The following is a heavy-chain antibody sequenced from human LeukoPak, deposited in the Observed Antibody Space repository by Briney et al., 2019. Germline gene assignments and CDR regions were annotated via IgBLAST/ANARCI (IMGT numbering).Heavy chain of an antibody. CDR3: ATFPGITGTTGAFDI. Sequence: SETLSLTCTVSGGSISSSSYYWGWIRQPPGKGLEWIGSIYYSGSTYYNPSLKSRVTISVDTSKNQFSLKLSSVTAADTAVYYCATFPGITGTTGAFDIWGQGTMVTVSS. CDR2: IYYSGST. CDR1: GGSISSSSYY. J-gene: IGHJ3*02. V-gene: IGHV4-39*07. D-gene: IGHD1-20*01.